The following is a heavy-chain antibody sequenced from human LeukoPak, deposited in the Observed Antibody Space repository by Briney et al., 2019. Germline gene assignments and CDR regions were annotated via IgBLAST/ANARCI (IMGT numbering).Heavy chain of an antibody. J-gene: IGHJ4*02. CDR3: AREGSGYSGYGFDY. Sequence: SETLSLTCTVSGGSISSSSYYWGWIRQPPGKGLEWIGSIYYSGSTFYNPSLKSRVTISVDTFKNQFSLKLSSVTAADTAVYYCAREGSGYSGYGFDYWGQGTLVTVSS. CDR1: GGSISSSSYY. CDR2: IYYSGST. D-gene: IGHD5-12*01. V-gene: IGHV4-39*07.